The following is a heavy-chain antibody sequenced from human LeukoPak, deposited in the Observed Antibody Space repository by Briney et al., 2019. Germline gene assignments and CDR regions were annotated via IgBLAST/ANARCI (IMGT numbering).Heavy chain of an antibody. Sequence: GASVKVSCKASGYTFNDYYIHWVRQAPGQGLEWMGGIIPIFDTPDYAQKFQGRVTITADTSTATAYMELSSLRSEDTAVYYCARGGYSYGFFPSDYYYYMDVWGKGTTVTISS. CDR3: ARGGYSYGFFPSDYYYYMDV. D-gene: IGHD5-18*01. CDR2: IIPIFDTP. CDR1: GYTFNDYY. J-gene: IGHJ6*03. V-gene: IGHV1-69*06.